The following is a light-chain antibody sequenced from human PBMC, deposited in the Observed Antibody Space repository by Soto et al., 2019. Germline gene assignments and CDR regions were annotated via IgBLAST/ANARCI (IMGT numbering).Light chain of an antibody. Sequence: QSVLTQPASVSGSPGQSITISCTGTSSDVGGYKYVSWYQHHPGKAPKLMIYEVSNRPSGVPNRFSGSKSGNTASLTISGLLAEDEADYYCSSYTTTSTLVFGGGTKVTVL. CDR1: SSDVGGYKY. CDR3: SSYTTTSTLV. V-gene: IGLV2-14*01. J-gene: IGLJ3*02. CDR2: EVS.